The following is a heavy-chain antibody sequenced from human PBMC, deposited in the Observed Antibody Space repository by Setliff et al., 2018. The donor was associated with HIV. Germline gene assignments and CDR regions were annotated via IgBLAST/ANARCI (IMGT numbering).Heavy chain of an antibody. CDR3: ARDARLSGSYYGMDV. J-gene: IGHJ6*02. CDR2: IYNSGST. Sequence: SETLSLTCSVSGGSISSGSYYWSWIRQPAGKGLEWIGRIYNSGSTIYNPSLKSRVTISVDTSKNQFSLKLSSVTAADTAVYYCARDARLSGSYYGMDVWGQGTTVTVSS. V-gene: IGHV4-61*02. D-gene: IGHD1-26*01. CDR1: GGSISSGSYY.